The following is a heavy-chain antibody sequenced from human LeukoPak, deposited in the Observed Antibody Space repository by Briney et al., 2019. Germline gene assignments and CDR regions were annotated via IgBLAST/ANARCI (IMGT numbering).Heavy chain of an antibody. V-gene: IGHV3-7*01. J-gene: IGHJ4*02. CDR3: ARDPQAAFSDY. D-gene: IGHD2-15*01. Sequence: GGSLRLSCAASGFTFSSYWMSWFRQAPGKGLGWVANIKPDGSEMYYVDSAKGRFSISRDNAKNSLYLQMNSLRAEDTAVYYCARDPQAAFSDYWGQGTLVTVSS. CDR1: GFTFSSYW. CDR2: IKPDGSEM.